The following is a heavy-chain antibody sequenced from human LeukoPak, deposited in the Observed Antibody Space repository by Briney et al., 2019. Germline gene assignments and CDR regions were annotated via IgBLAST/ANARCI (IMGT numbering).Heavy chain of an antibody. V-gene: IGHV4-59*01. CDR1: GGSISSYY. Sequence: SETLSLTCTVSGGSISSYYWSWIRQPPGKGLEWIGYIYYSGSTNYNPSLKSRVTISVDTSKNQFSLKLSSVTAADTAVYYCASSSLWEATLDYWGQGTLVTVSS. CDR2: IYYSGST. D-gene: IGHD1-26*01. J-gene: IGHJ4*02. CDR3: ASSSLWEATLDY.